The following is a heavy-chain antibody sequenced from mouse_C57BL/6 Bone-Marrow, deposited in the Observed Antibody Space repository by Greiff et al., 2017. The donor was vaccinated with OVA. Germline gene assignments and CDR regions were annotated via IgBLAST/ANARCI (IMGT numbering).Heavy chain of an antibody. CDR1: GFTFSSYA. CDR3: ARVGSSSDY. J-gene: IGHJ2*01. CDR2: ISDGGSYT. Sequence: EVKVVESGGGLVKPGGSLKLSCAASGFTFSSYAMSWVRQTPEKRLEWVATISDGGSYTYYPDNVKGRFTISRDNAKNNLYLQMSHLKSEDTAMYYCARVGSSSDYWGQGTTLTVSS. V-gene: IGHV5-4*03. D-gene: IGHD1-1*01.